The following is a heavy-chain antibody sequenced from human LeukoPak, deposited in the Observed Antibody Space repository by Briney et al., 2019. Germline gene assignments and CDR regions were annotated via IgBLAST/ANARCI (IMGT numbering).Heavy chain of an antibody. J-gene: IGHJ3*02. CDR1: GFTFSNYG. CDR2: INQDGSEK. D-gene: IGHD6-19*01. CDR3: AREGGSSGWYDAFHI. V-gene: IGHV3-7*01. Sequence: GGSLRLSCAATGFTFSNYGMSWVRQAPGKRLEWVASINQDGSEKYYVDSVKGRFTISRDNTKNLVYLQINSLRAEDTAVHYCAREGGSSGWYDAFHIWGQGTMVTVSS.